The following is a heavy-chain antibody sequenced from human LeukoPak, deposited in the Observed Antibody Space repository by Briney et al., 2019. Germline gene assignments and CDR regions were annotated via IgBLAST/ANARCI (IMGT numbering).Heavy chain of an antibody. CDR2: INHSGST. V-gene: IGHV4-34*01. J-gene: IGHJ4*02. D-gene: IGHD3-22*01. Sequence: IGEINHSGSTNYNPSLKSRVTISVDTSKNQFSLKLSSVTAADTAVYYCAREGYDSSGYSGYWGQGTLVTVSS. CDR3: AREGYDSSGYSGY.